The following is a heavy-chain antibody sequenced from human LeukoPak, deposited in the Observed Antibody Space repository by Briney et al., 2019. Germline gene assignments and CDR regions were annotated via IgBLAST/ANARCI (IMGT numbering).Heavy chain of an antibody. CDR1: GDSVSSNSAT. CDR3: ARGSSSNSWYFDY. J-gene: IGHJ4*02. CDR2: TYYRSKWYN. V-gene: IGHV6-1*01. D-gene: IGHD6-13*01. Sequence: PSQTRSLTCAISGDSVSSNSATWTWIRQSPSRGLEWLGRTYYRSKWYNDYAVSVKSRIVINPDTSKNQFSLQLNSVTPEDTAVYYCARGSSSNSWYFDYWGQGTLVTVSS.